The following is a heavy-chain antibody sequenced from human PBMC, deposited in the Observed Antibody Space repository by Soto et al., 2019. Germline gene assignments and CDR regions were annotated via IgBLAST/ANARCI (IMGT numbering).Heavy chain of an antibody. J-gene: IGHJ3*02. CDR3: AREGYYDSSGYSDAFDI. CDR2: ISYDGSNK. D-gene: IGHD3-22*01. Sequence: PGGSLRLSCAASGLAFSNYAFHWVRQAPGKGLEWVAVISYDGSNKYYADSMRGRFTISRDNAKNSLYLQMNSLRAEDTAVYYCAREGYYDSSGYSDAFDIWGQGTMVTVSS. CDR1: GLAFSNYA. V-gene: IGHV3-30-3*01.